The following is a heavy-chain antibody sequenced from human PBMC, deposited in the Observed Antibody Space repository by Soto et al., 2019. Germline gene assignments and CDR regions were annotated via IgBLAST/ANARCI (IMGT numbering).Heavy chain of an antibody. Sequence: GGSLRLSCAASGFTFSSYGMHWVRQAPGKGLEWVAVIWYDGSNKYYADSVKGRFTISRDNSKNTLYLQMNSLRAEDTAVYYCARELLSSGWNYYGMDVWGQGTTVTVSS. CDR3: ARELLSSGWNYYGMDV. CDR1: GFTFSSYG. D-gene: IGHD6-19*01. CDR2: IWYDGSNK. J-gene: IGHJ6*02. V-gene: IGHV3-33*01.